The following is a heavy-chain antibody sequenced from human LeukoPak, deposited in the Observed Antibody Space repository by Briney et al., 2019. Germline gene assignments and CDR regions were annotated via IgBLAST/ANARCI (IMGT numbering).Heavy chain of an antibody. CDR3: AKTRVRGDDILTGTGPYDY. CDR1: GFTFDDYA. D-gene: IGHD3-9*01. J-gene: IGHJ4*02. Sequence: GGSLRLSCVASGFTFDDYAMHWVRQAPGKGLEWVSGISWNSGSIGYADSVKGRFTISRDNAKNSLYLQMNSLRAEDTALYYCAKTRVRGDDILTGTGPYDYWGQGTLVTVSS. CDR2: ISWNSGSI. V-gene: IGHV3-9*01.